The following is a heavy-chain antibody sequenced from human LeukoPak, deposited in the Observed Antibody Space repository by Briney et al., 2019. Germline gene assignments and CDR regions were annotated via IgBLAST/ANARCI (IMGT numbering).Heavy chain of an antibody. CDR3: AREAFGIQRDWFDP. J-gene: IGHJ5*02. D-gene: IGHD3-10*01. CDR1: GGSVSSGSYY. Sequence: SETLSLTCTVSGGSVSSGSYYWSWIRRPPGKGLEWIGYIYYSGSTNYNPSLKSRVTISVDTSKNQFSLKLSSVTAADTAVYYCAREAFGIQRDWFDPWGQGTLVTVSS. V-gene: IGHV4-61*01. CDR2: IYYSGST.